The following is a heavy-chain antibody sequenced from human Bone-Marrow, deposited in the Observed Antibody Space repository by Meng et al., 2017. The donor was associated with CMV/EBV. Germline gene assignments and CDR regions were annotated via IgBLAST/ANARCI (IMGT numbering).Heavy chain of an antibody. CDR1: GYTFTSYY. CDR3: ARDPPAYYYGMDV. V-gene: IGHV1-46*01. CDR2: INPSGGST. Sequence: ASDMASCKASGYTFTSYYMHWVRQAPGQGLEWMGIINPSGGSTSYAQKFQGRVTMTRDTSTSTVYMELSSLRSEDTAVYYCARDPPAYYYGMDVWGQGTTVTVSS. J-gene: IGHJ6*02.